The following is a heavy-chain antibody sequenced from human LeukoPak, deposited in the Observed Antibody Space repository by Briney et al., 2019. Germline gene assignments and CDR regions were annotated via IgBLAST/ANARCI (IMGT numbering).Heavy chain of an antibody. Sequence: SETLSLTCAVYGGSFSGYYWSWIRQPAGKGLEWIGRIYTSGSTNYNPSLKSRVTMSVDTSKNQFSLKLSSVTAADTAVYYCARDDSSGYYYYGMDVWGQGTTVTVSS. CDR3: ARDDSSGYYYYGMDV. D-gene: IGHD3-22*01. J-gene: IGHJ6*02. V-gene: IGHV4-4*07. CDR1: GGSFSGYY. CDR2: IYTSGST.